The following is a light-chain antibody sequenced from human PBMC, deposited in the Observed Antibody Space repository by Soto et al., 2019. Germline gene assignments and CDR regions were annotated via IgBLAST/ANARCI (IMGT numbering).Light chain of an antibody. CDR3: QQYDKYST. CDR2: DAS. CDR1: QSISNW. Sequence: DIPLTQSPSTLSASVGDRVTITCRASQSISNWLAWYQQKPGKAPNLLIYDASTLQGGVPSRFSGSGSGTEFTLTVTSLQPEDFATYFCQQYDKYSTFGHGTKVDIK. J-gene: IGKJ1*01. V-gene: IGKV1-5*01.